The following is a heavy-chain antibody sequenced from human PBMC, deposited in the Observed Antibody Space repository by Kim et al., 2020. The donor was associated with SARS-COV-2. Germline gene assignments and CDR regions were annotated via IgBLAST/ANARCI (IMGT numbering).Heavy chain of an antibody. J-gene: IGHJ4*02. V-gene: IGHV4-31*02. D-gene: IGHD3-16*01. CDR3: ARGGYYFDY. Sequence: GSTYYNPSLQSRVTISVDTSKNQFSLKLSSVTAAGTAVYYCARGGYYFDYWGQGTLVTVSS. CDR2: GST.